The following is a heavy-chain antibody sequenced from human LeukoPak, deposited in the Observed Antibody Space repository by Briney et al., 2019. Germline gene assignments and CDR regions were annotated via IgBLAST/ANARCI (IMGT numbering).Heavy chain of an antibody. CDR3: ARLLPTTYYYDSSGYTLFDY. V-gene: IGHV5-51*01. J-gene: IGHJ4*02. CDR1: GYSFTSYW. D-gene: IGHD3-22*01. CDR2: IYPGDSDT. Sequence: GESLKISCKGSGYSFTSYWIGWVRQMPGKGLEWMGIIYPGDSDTRYSPSFQGQVTISADKSISTAYLQWSSLKASDTAMYYCARLLPTTYYYDSSGYTLFDYWGQGTLVTVSS.